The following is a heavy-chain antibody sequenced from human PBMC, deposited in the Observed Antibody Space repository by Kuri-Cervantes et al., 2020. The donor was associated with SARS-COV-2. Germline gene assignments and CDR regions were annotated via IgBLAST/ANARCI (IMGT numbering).Heavy chain of an antibody. D-gene: IGHD3-3*01. CDR1: GGSISSSSYY. J-gene: IGHJ4*02. CDR2: IYYSGST. V-gene: IGHV4-39*01. CDR3: ARSVNDFWSGYAVSLSTNYFDY. Sequence: SETLSLTCTVSGGSISSSSYYWGWIRQPPGKGLEWIGSIYYSGSTYYNPSLKSRVTISVDTSKNQFSLKLSSVTAADTAVYYCARSVNDFWSGYAVSLSTNYFDYWGQGTLVTAS.